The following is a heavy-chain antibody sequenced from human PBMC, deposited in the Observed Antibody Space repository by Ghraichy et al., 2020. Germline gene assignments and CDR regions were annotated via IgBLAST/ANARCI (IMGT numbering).Heavy chain of an antibody. CDR3: ASYWGRYCSGGSCYRYAFDI. D-gene: IGHD2-15*01. V-gene: IGHV3-7*01. CDR1: GFTFSSYW. CDR2: IKQDGSEK. Sequence: GGSLRLSCAASGFTFSSYWMSWVRQAPGKGLEWVANIKQDGSEKYYVDSVKGRFTISRDNAKNSLYLQMNSLRAEDTAVYYCASYWGRYCSGGSCYRYAFDIWGQGTMVTVSS. J-gene: IGHJ3*02.